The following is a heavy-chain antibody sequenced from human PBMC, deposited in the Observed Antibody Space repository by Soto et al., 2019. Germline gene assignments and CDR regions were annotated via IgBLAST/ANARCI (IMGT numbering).Heavy chain of an antibody. J-gene: IGHJ4*02. Sequence: GGSLRLSCAVSGFTFSSHWMHWVRQAPGKGLVWVSRINSDGSSTNYADSVKGRFTISRDNAKKTLYLQMNSLRADDTAVYYCASHPRDSSGYWYYFDYWGQGTLVTVSP. CDR1: GFTFSSHW. CDR2: INSDGSST. CDR3: ASHPRDSSGYWYYFDY. D-gene: IGHD3-22*01. V-gene: IGHV3-74*01.